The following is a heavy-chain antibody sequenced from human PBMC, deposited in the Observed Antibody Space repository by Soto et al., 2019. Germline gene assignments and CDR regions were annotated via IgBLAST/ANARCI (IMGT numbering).Heavy chain of an antibody. D-gene: IGHD4-17*01. CDR3: ARVPTVTKLCSWFDP. Sequence: PSETLSLTCAVYGGSFSGYYWSWIRQPPGKGLEWIGEINHSGSTNYNPSLKSRVTISVDTSKKQFSLKLSSVTAADTAVYYCARVPTVTKLCSWFDPWGQGTLVTVSS. CDR2: INHSGST. V-gene: IGHV4-34*01. CDR1: GGSFSGYY. J-gene: IGHJ5*02.